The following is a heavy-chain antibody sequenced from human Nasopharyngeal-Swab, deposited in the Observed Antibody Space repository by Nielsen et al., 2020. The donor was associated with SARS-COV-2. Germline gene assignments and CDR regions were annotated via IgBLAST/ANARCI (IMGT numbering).Heavy chain of an antibody. D-gene: IGHD2-15*01. J-gene: IGHJ6*02. CDR3: ARDLGSTLYGMDV. CDR2: INPSGGST. Sequence: ASVKVSCKASGYTFTGYYMHWVRQAPGQGLEWIGIINPSGGSTSYAQKFQGRVTMTRDTSTSTVYMELSSLRSEDTAVYYCARDLGSTLYGMDVWGQGTTVTVSS. CDR1: GYTFTGYY. V-gene: IGHV1-46*01.